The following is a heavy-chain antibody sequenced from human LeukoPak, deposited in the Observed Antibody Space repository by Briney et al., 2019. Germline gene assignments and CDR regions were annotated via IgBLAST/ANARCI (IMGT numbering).Heavy chain of an antibody. J-gene: IGHJ6*03. CDR1: GFTFSSYA. CDR3: AKEGFYRFDDIHYSFLDV. V-gene: IGHV3-23*01. D-gene: IGHD3-3*01. CDR2: ISGSGGST. Sequence: GGSLRLSCAASGFTFSSYAMSWVRQAPGKGLEWVSAISGSGGSTYYADSVKGRFTISRDNSKNTLYLQMNSLRAEDTAVYYCAKEGFYRFDDIHYSFLDVWGEGTTVTVSS.